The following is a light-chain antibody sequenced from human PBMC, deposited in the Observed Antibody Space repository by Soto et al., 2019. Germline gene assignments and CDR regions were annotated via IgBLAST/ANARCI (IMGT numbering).Light chain of an antibody. CDR2: GAS. CDR1: QSVSSN. CDR3: QQYNNWPPIT. V-gene: IGKV3-15*01. J-gene: IGKJ5*01. Sequence: IVMTQSPATLCVSRGERATLSCRSSQSVSSNLAWYQQKPGQAPRLVVYGASTRATGIPARFSGSGSGTEFTLTISSLQSEDFAVYYCQQYNNWPPITFGQGTRLEI.